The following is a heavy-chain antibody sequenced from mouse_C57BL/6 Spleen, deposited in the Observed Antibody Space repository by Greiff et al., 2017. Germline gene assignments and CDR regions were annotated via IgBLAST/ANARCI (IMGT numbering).Heavy chain of an antibody. V-gene: IGHV1-9*01. Sequence: QVQLKESGAELMKPGASVKISCKATGYTFTGYWIEWVKQRPGHGLEWLGEILPGSGSTNYNEKFKGTATFTADTSSNTAYMQLSSLTTEYSAIYYCATYNGDFRFYAMDYWGQGTSVTVSS. CDR2: ILPGSGST. D-gene: IGHD2-13*01. CDR3: ATYNGDFRFYAMDY. J-gene: IGHJ4*01. CDR1: GYTFTGYW.